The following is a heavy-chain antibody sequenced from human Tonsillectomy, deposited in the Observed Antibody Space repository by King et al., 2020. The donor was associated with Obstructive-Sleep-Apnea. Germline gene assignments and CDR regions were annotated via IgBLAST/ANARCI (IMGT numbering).Heavy chain of an antibody. Sequence: QLQESGPGLLKPSETLSLTCTVSGYSISGGYYWGWIRQPPGKGLEWIGSIHHSGSTNYKPSLKSRVTISIDTSKNQFSLSLSSVTAADTAVYYCARDRDVYYYDTSGAKYGMDVWGQGTTVTVSS. CDR3: ARDRDVYYYDTSGAKYGMDV. CDR2: IHHSGST. D-gene: IGHD3-22*01. CDR1: GYSISGGYY. J-gene: IGHJ6*02. V-gene: IGHV4-38-2*02.